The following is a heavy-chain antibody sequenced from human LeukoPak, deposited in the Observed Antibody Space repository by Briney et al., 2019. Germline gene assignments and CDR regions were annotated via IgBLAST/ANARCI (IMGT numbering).Heavy chain of an antibody. Sequence: GGSLRLSCAASGFTLSSYAMTWVRQAPGKGLEWVSGISVSGDSTYYADSVNGRFTISRDNSKNALYLQMNSLRAEDTAVYYCAKDGAYCSSTSCSPYYFDYWGQGTLVTVSS. CDR1: GFTLSSYA. V-gene: IGHV3-23*01. CDR2: ISVSGDST. J-gene: IGHJ4*02. CDR3: AKDGAYCSSTSCSPYYFDY. D-gene: IGHD2-2*01.